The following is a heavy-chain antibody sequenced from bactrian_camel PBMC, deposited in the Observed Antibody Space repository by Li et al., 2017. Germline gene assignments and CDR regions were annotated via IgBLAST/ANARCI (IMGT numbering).Heavy chain of an antibody. J-gene: IGHJ4*01. Sequence: DVQLVESGGGSVEAGGSLRLSCAASGATTSTLCMAWFRQAQGKEREGVATIYTGGSPGTIYLGRTTFYADSVKGRFTISHANAKNTVLLQMSNLKPEDTAMYYCQTWESGSWYCRYNYGGQGTQVTVS. V-gene: IGHV3S40*01. CDR2: IYTGGSPGTIYLGRTT. D-gene: IGHD2*01. CDR1: GATTSTLC. CDR3: QTWESGSWYCRYNY.